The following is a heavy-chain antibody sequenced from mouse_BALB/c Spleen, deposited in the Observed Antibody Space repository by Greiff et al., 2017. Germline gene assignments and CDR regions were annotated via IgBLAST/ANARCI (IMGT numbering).Heavy chain of an antibody. CDR1: GFTFSSYA. CDR3: ARGDYGSSPYYFDY. V-gene: IGHV5-9-4*01. Sequence: EVKVEESGGGLVKPGGSLKLSCAASGFTFSSYAMSWVRQSPEKRLEWVAEISSGGSYTYYPDTVTGRFTISRDNAKNTLYLEMSSLRSEDTAMYYCARGDYGSSPYYFDYWGQGTTLTVSS. CDR2: ISSGGSYT. J-gene: IGHJ2*01. D-gene: IGHD1-1*01.